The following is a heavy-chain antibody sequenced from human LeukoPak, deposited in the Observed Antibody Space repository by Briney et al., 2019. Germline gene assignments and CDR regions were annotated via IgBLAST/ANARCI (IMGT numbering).Heavy chain of an antibody. CDR1: GFTFSSYA. Sequence: PGGSLRLSCAASGFTFSSYAMSWVRQAPGKGLEWVSAISGSGGSTYYADSVKGRFTISRDNSKNTLYLQMSSLRAEDTAVYYCVKRGNFLSYYFDYWGQGALVTVSS. D-gene: IGHD2/OR15-2a*01. J-gene: IGHJ4*02. V-gene: IGHV3-23*01. CDR2: ISGSGGST. CDR3: VKRGNFLSYYFDY.